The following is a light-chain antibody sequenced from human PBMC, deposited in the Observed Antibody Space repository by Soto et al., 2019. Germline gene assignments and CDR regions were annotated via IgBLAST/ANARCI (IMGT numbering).Light chain of an antibody. Sequence: DIQMTQPPSSLSASVGDRVTITCRASQSISTYLNWYQHKPGKAPKVLIYAVSSLQSGVPSRFSGSGSGTDFTLTISSLQPEDFATYYCQQSYSTLWTFGQGTKVDIK. CDR3: QQSYSTLWT. J-gene: IGKJ1*01. CDR2: AVS. CDR1: QSISTY. V-gene: IGKV1-39*01.